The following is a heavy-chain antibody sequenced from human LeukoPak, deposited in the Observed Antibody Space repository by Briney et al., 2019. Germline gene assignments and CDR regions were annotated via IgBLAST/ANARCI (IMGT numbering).Heavy chain of an antibody. CDR3: AKDLRWSEKGYGMDV. V-gene: IGHV3-48*01. CDR1: GFTFSSYS. J-gene: IGHJ6*02. D-gene: IGHD4-23*01. Sequence: PGGSLRLSCAASGFTFSSYSMNWVRQAPGKGLEWVSYISSSSSTIYYADSVKGRFTISRDNAKNSLYLQMNSLRAEDTALYYCAKDLRWSEKGYGMDVWGQGTTVTVSS. CDR2: ISSSSSTI.